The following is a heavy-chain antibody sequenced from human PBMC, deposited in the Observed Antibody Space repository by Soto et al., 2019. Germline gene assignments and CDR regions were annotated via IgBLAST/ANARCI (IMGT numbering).Heavy chain of an antibody. CDR1: GFTFRSFG. Sequence: QMQLAESGGNVVQPGRSLRLSCVASGFTFRSFGMHWVRQAPGKGLEWVATITHYGNKEYYADSVKGRFTVSRDNSRDTIYLEMNSVRADDTAVYYCAKDMGPSPRPPDSLDIWGQGTVVTVSS. CDR3: AKDMGPSPRPPDSLDI. J-gene: IGHJ3*02. D-gene: IGHD3-10*01. CDR2: ITHYGNKE. V-gene: IGHV3-30*18.